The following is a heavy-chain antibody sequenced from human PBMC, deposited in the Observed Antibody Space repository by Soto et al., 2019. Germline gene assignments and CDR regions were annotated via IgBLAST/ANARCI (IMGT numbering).Heavy chain of an antibody. J-gene: IGHJ5*02. CDR3: ARYDFWSGASQDL. Sequence: QVELVQSGGEVKKPGASVKVSCKVSGFKFTSYGINWVRQAPGQGLEWVGWVTAYNDNVKYAEKFQGRVSMNAATAATTSYMDLTSLRADDTAVYYCARYDFWSGASQDLWGQGTLVTVAS. D-gene: IGHD3-3*01. CDR2: VTAYNDNV. CDR1: GFKFTSYG. V-gene: IGHV1-18*01.